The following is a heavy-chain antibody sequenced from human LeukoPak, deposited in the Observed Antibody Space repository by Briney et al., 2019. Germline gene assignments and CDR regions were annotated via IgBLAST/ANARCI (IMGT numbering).Heavy chain of an antibody. J-gene: IGHJ4*02. V-gene: IGHV1-2*02. CDR2: INPNSGDT. CDR1: GYTFTSYY. CDR3: ARPAYYYGAGSWPY. D-gene: IGHD3-10*01. Sequence: GASVKVSCKPSGYTFTSYYMHWVRQAPGQGLEWMGWINPNSGDTNYAQRFQGRVTMTRDTPINTAYMELSRLTSDDTAVYSCARPAYYYGAGSWPYWGQGSLVTVSS.